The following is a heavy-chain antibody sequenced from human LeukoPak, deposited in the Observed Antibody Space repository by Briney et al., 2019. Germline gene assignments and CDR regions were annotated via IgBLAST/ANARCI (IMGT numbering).Heavy chain of an antibody. D-gene: IGHD3-10*01. J-gene: IGHJ4*02. CDR2: MNPNSGNT. CDR1: GYTFTTYD. CDR3: ARSNGRNAVRGKLWDY. V-gene: IGHV1-8*01. Sequence: ASVKVSCKASGYTFTTYDINWVRQATGQGLEWMGWMNPNSGNTGYAQKFQGRVTMTRNTSISTAYMELSSLISEDSAIYYYARSNGRNAVRGKLWDYWGQGTLVTVSS.